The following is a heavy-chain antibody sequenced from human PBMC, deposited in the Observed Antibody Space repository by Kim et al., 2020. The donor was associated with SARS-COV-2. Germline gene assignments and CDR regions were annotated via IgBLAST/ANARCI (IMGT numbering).Heavy chain of an antibody. CDR3: ATGWARDYYDSSGYYISFDY. Sequence: ASVKVSCKASGYTFTGYYMHWVRQAPGQGLEWMGWINPNSGGTNYAQKFQGRVTMTRDTSISTAYMELSRLRSDDTAVYYCATGWARDYYDSSGYYISFDYWGQGTLVTVSS. J-gene: IGHJ4*02. V-gene: IGHV1-2*02. D-gene: IGHD3-22*01. CDR1: GYTFTGYY. CDR2: INPNSGGT.